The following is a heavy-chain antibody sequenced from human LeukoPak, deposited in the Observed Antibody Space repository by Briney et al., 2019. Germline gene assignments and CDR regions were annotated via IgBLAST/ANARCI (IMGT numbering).Heavy chain of an antibody. J-gene: IGHJ5*02. CDR3: ARDSLLDGSGSYFWFDP. CDR1: GFTFSSYA. CDR2: MSYDGSNK. V-gene: IGHV3-30*04. D-gene: IGHD3-10*01. Sequence: GGSLRLSCAASGFTFSSYAMHWVRQAPGRGLGWVAVMSYDGSNKYYADSVKGRFTISRDNSKNTLYLQMNSLRAEDTAVYYCARDSLLDGSGSYFWFDPWGQGTLVTVSS.